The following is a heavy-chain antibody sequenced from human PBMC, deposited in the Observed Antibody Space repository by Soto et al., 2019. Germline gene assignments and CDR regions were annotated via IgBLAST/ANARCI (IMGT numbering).Heavy chain of an antibody. J-gene: IGHJ5*02. V-gene: IGHV4-30-4*01. D-gene: IGHD4-17*01. CDR3: ARGPTTVTTNNWFDP. CDR1: GGSISSGDYY. CDR2: IYYSGST. Sequence: SETLSLTCTVSGGSISSGDYYWSWIRQPPGKGLEWIGYIYYSGSTYYNPSLKSRVTISVDTSKNQFSLKLSSVTAADTAVYYCARGPTTVTTNNWFDPWGQGTLVTVSS.